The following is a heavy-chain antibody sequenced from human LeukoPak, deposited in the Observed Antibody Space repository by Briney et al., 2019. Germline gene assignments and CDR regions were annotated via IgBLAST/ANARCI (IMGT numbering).Heavy chain of an antibody. D-gene: IGHD3-9*01. CDR2: IYYSGST. V-gene: IGHV4-59*01. CDR3: ARGLRYFDLAFDY. CDR1: GGSISSYY. J-gene: IGHJ4*02. Sequence: SETLSHTCTVSGGSISSYYWSWIRQPPGKGLEWIGYIYYSGSTNYNPSLKSRVTISVDTSKNQFSLKLSSVTAADTAVYYCARGLRYFDLAFDYWGQGTLVTVSS.